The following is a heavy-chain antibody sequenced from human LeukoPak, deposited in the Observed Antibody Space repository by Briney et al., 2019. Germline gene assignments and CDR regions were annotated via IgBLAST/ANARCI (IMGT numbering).Heavy chain of an antibody. D-gene: IGHD7-27*01. CDR3: ARDLNWETY. Sequence: GGSLRLSCAASGFTFTTYWMTWVRQAPGKGLEWVANINQDGSEKYFVDSVKGRFTISRDNAKNSLYLQMNSLRAEDTAVYYCARDLNWETYWGQGTLVSVSS. CDR2: INQDGSEK. V-gene: IGHV3-7*01. CDR1: GFTFTTYW. J-gene: IGHJ4*02.